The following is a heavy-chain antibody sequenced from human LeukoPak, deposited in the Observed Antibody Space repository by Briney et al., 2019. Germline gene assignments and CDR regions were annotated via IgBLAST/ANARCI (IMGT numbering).Heavy chain of an antibody. Sequence: GGSLRLSCAASGFTFSSYAMSWVRQAPGKGLEYVSSITSDGNSPYYADSVKRRFTISRDNSKNTLFLLMSSLRPDDTAIYYCVKDRYYDSSGYYDYWGQGTLVTVSS. CDR1: GFTFSSYA. CDR2: ITSDGNSP. J-gene: IGHJ4*02. D-gene: IGHD3-22*01. V-gene: IGHV3-64D*09. CDR3: VKDRYYDSSGYYDY.